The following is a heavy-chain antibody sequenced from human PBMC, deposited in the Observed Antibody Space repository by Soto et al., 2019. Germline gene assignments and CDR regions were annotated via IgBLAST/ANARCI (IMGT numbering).Heavy chain of an antibody. D-gene: IGHD3-10*01. CDR1: GYVFISYG. V-gene: IGHV1-18*04. J-gene: IGHJ4*02. CDR2: ISAYTGKA. CDR3: ARDQRYYGSGSYYSDN. Sequence: GPGVKKPGASVKVSCKTSGYVFISYGISWVRQAPGHGLEWGGWISAYTGKADYAQKFQGRVTMTTETSTSTAFLELWSLRSDDTAVYYCARDQRYYGSGSYYSDNWGQGTLVTVSS.